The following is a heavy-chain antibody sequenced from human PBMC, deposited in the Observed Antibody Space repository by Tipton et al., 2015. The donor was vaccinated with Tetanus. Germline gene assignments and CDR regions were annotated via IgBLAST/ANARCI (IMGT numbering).Heavy chain of an antibody. J-gene: IGHJ4*02. CDR2: IYRGGSTT. CDR3: VKGSQWLGIQ. D-gene: IGHD6-19*01. CDR1: GFTFSSYS. V-gene: IGHV3-23*03. Sequence: QLVQSGGGLIQPGGSLRLSCADSGFTFSSYSLSWVRQAPGKGLEWVSVIYRGGSTTYYTDSVKGRFTISRDDSKNTLYLQMNSLRVEDTAVYFCVKGSQWLGIQWGQGTLVTVSS.